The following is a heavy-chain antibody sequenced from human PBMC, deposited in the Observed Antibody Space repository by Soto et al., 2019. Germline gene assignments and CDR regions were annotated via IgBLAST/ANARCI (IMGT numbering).Heavy chain of an antibody. CDR2: ISYDGSNK. CDR3: ARDRIALATSPVGY. Sequence: PGGSLRLSCAASGFTFSSYWMHWVRQAPGKGLEWVAVISYDGSNKYYADSVKGRFTISRDNSKNTLYLQMNSLRAEDTAVYYCARDRIALATSPVGYWGQGTLVTLSS. CDR1: GFTFSSYW. D-gene: IGHD6-19*01. V-gene: IGHV3-30-3*01. J-gene: IGHJ4*02.